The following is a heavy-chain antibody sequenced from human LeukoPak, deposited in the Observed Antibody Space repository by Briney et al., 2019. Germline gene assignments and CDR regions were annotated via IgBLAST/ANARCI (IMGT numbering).Heavy chain of an antibody. Sequence: ASVKVSCKASGYTFTSYAMNWVRQAPGQGLEWMGWINTNTGNPTYAQGFTGRFVFSLDTSVSTAYLQISSLKAEDTAVYYCARGGMVRGVTGLGYYYYGMDVWGQGTTVTVSS. J-gene: IGHJ6*02. CDR2: INTNTGNP. V-gene: IGHV7-4-1*02. D-gene: IGHD3-10*01. CDR1: GYTFTSYA. CDR3: ARGGMVRGVTGLGYYYYGMDV.